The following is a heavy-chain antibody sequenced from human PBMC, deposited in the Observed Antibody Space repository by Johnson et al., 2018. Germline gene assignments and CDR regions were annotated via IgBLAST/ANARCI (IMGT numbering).Heavy chain of an antibody. V-gene: IGHV3-66*02. J-gene: IGHJ3*02. CDR3: ARDLPTVTVPWGVFDI. CDR1: GFTVSSNY. D-gene: IGHD4-17*01. CDR2: IYSGGST. Sequence: EVQLVESGGGLVQPGGSLRLSCAASGFTVSSNYMSWVRQAPGKGLEWVSVIYSGGSTYYADSVKGRFTISRDNSKNTLYLQMNSLGAEDTAVYYCARDLPTVTVPWGVFDIWGQGTMVTVSS.